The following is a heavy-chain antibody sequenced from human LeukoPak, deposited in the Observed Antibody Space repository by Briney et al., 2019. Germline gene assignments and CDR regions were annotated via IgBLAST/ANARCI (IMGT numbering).Heavy chain of an antibody. Sequence: GGSLRLSCAASGFIFSSSWMSWVRQAPGKGLEWVANIKQDGSEKYYVDSVNGRFTISRDNARKSLYLQMNSLRAEDTAVYYCATGMGVLDNWGQGTLVTVSS. CDR2: IKQDGSEK. D-gene: IGHD3-16*01. V-gene: IGHV3-7*01. J-gene: IGHJ4*02. CDR3: ATGMGVLDN. CDR1: GFIFSSSW.